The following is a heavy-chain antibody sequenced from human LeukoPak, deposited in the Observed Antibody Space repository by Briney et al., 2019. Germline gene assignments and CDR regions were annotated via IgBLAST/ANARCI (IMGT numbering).Heavy chain of an antibody. CDR2: IYYSGST. V-gene: IGHV4-31*03. CDR3: ARDKSGSGSYTDDYYAMDV. CDR1: GGAINSPGYY. J-gene: IGHJ6*04. Sequence: PSQTLSLTCTVSGGAINSPGYYWRWIRQHPGKGLEWIVYIYYSGSTYYNPSLKSRVTISVDTSKNQFSLKLSSVTAADTAIYYCARDKSGSGSYTDDYYAMDVWGKGTTVTVSS. D-gene: IGHD3-10*01.